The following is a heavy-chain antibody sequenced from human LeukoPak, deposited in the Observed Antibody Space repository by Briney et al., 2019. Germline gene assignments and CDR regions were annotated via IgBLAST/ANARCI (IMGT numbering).Heavy chain of an antibody. CDR1: GGSIRSFH. D-gene: IGHD3-22*01. CDR3: ARHYYDRSDSYSFDY. Sequence: PSETLSLTCTVSGGSIRSFHWSWIRQPPGKGLEWIGYIFSSGSTNYNPSLKSRVTISEDTSVNQFSLKLSSVTAADTAVYYCARHYYDRSDSYSFDYWGQGTLVTVSS. CDR2: IFSSGST. V-gene: IGHV4-59*08. J-gene: IGHJ4*02.